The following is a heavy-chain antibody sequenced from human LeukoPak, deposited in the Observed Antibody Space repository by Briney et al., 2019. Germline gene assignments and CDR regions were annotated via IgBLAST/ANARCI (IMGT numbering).Heavy chain of an antibody. Sequence: PGGSLRLSCAASGFTFSSYSMNWVRQAPGKGLEWVSSISSSSSYIYYADSVKGRFTISRDNAKNSLYLQMNSLRAEDTAVYYCARVWGIAAAGTFDYWGQGTLVTVSS. J-gene: IGHJ4*02. CDR1: GFTFSSYS. V-gene: IGHV3-21*01. CDR2: ISSSSSYI. CDR3: ARVWGIAAAGTFDY. D-gene: IGHD6-13*01.